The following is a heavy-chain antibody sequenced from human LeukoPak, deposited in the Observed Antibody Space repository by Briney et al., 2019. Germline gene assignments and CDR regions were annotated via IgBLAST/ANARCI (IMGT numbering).Heavy chain of an antibody. J-gene: IGHJ4*02. CDR2: ISSSGSTT. Sequence: RGSLRLSCAASVFTFSDYYMSWIRQPPGKGLEGVSYISSSGSTTYYAHSVKSRFTISRDNAKNSLDLQMNSLRAEDTAVYYCARGLGWGQGTLVTVSS. CDR1: VFTFSDYY. V-gene: IGHV3-11*01. CDR3: ARGLG.